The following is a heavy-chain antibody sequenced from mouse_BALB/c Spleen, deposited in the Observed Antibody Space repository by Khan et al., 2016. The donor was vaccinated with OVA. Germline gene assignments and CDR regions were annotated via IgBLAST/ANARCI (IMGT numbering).Heavy chain of an antibody. V-gene: IGHV5-15*02. J-gene: IGHJ3*01. CDR3: ARGGGTAPFAY. D-gene: IGHD1-2*01. Sequence: EVELVESGGGLVQPGGSRKLSCAASGFTFSDYGMAWVRQAPGKGPEWVASISDLAYTIYYADTVTGRFTISRETAKNTLYLEMSSLTSEDTAIXYSARGGGTAPFAYWGLGTLVTVSA. CDR2: ISDLAYTI. CDR1: GFTFSDYG.